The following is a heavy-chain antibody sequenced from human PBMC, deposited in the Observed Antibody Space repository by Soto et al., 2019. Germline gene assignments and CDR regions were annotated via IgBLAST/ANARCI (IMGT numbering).Heavy chain of an antibody. CDR3: TTGIYYDILTGYHNVAY. CDR2: IKSKTDGGTA. D-gene: IGHD3-9*01. Sequence: GGSLRLSCVASGFNLSHPWMTWVRQAAGKGLEWVGRIKSKTDGGTADHAAPVKGRATISRDDSKNTVYLQMNSLKTEDTAVYYCTTGIYYDILTGYHNVAYWGQGALVTVSS. CDR1: GFNLSHPW. J-gene: IGHJ4*02. V-gene: IGHV3-15*01.